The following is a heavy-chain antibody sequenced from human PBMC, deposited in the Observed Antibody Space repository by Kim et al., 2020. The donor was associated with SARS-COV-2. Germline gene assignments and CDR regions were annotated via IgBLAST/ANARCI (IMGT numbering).Heavy chain of an antibody. Sequence: SETLSLTCTVSGGSISMSYFWAWIRQSPGKGLEWIGSIHYSGSTDYNPSLSSRVTISVDTSKNQFSLKLSSVTAADTAFYYCAIHSYYYASGGQHFHPWG. CDR1: GGSISMSYF. D-gene: IGHD3-10*01. J-gene: IGHJ1*01. CDR3: AIHSYYYASGGQHFHP. CDR2: IHYSGST. V-gene: IGHV4-39*01.